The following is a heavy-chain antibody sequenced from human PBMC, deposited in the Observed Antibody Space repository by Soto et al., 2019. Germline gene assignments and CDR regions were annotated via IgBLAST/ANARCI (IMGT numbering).Heavy chain of an antibody. J-gene: IGHJ1*01. Sequence: PSETLSLTCTVSGGSISSGDYYWSWIRQPPGKGLEWIGYIYYSGSTYYNPSLKSRVTISVDTSKNQFSLKLSSVTAADTAVYYCDRALRFKYYYDREPLVWGQGTLVTVSS. V-gene: IGHV4-30-4*01. CDR2: IYYSGST. CDR1: GGSISSGDYY. D-gene: IGHD3-22*01. CDR3: DRALRFKYYYDREPLV.